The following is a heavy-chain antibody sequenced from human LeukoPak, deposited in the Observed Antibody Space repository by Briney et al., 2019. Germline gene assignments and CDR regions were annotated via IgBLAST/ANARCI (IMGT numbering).Heavy chain of an antibody. J-gene: IGHJ4*02. V-gene: IGHV3-23*01. Sequence: GGSLRLSCAASGFIFSSYAMGWVRQAPGKGLEWVSSISGGGGTTYYADSVKGRFTISRDISKNTLYLQMNSLRAEDTAVYYCAPWSIAAPRDFDYWGQGTLVTVSS. CDR3: APWSIAAPRDFDY. CDR1: GFIFSSYA. CDR2: ISGGGGTT. D-gene: IGHD6-6*01.